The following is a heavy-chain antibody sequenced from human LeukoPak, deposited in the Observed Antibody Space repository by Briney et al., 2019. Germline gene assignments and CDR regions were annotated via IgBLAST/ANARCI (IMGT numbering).Heavy chain of an antibody. D-gene: IGHD2-2*01. V-gene: IGHV3-21*01. CDR3: ASANDLGYCSSTSCNTL. CDR1: GFTFSSYS. CDR2: ISSSSSYI. Sequence: GGSLRLSCAASGFTFSSYSMNWVRQAPGKGLEWVSSISSSSSYIYYADSVKGRFTISRDNAKNSLYLQMNSLRAEDTAVYYCASANDLGYCSSTSCNTLWGQGTLVTVSS. J-gene: IGHJ4*02.